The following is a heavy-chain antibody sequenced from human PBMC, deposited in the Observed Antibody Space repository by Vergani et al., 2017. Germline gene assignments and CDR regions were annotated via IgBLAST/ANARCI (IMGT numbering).Heavy chain of an antibody. V-gene: IGHV3-21*01. D-gene: IGHD2-2*01. CDR2: ISSSSSYI. Sequence: EVQLVESGGGLVKPGGSLRLSCAASGFIFSSYSMNWVRQAPGKGLEWVSSISSSSSYIYYADSVKGRFTISRDNAKNSLYLQMNSLRAEDTAVYYCAREDGCSSTSCSDLAFDIWGQGTMVTVSS. CDR1: GFIFSSYS. J-gene: IGHJ3*02. CDR3: AREDGCSSTSCSDLAFDI.